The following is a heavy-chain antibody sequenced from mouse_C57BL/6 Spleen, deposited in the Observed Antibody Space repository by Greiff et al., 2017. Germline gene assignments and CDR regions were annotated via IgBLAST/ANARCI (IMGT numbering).Heavy chain of an antibody. Sequence: QVQLKQSGPELVKPGASVKISCKASGYSFPSYYIHWVKQRPGQGLEWIGWIYPGSGNTKYNEKFKGKATLTADTSSSTAYMQLSSLTSEDSAVYYCARNYEDAMDYWGQGTSVTVSS. J-gene: IGHJ4*01. V-gene: IGHV1-66*01. CDR1: GYSFPSYY. D-gene: IGHD1-1*01. CDR2: IYPGSGNT. CDR3: ARNYEDAMDY.